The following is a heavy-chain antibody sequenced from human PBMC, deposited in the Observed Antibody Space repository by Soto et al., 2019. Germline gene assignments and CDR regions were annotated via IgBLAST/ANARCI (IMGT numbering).Heavy chain of an antibody. CDR2: INPSGGST. V-gene: IGHV1-46*01. Sequence: QVQLVQSGAEVKKPGASVKVSCKASGYTFTSYYMHWVRQAPGQGLEWMGIINPSGGSTSYAQKFQGRVTMARDTSTSTVYMELSSLRSEDTAVYYCARQVRNYYYGMDVWGQGTTVTVSS. J-gene: IGHJ6*02. D-gene: IGHD2-21*02. CDR3: ARQVRNYYYGMDV. CDR1: GYTFTSYY.